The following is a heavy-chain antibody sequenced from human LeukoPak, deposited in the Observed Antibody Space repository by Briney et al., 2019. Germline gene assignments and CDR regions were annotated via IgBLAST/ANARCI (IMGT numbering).Heavy chain of an antibody. D-gene: IGHD4-11*01. J-gene: IGHJ5*02. CDR1: GSFSGYY. Sequence: SETLSLTCAVCGSFSGYYWSWIRQPPGKGLEWIGEINHSGSTNYNPSLKSRVTISVDTSKNQFSLKLSSVTAADTAVYYCARGRSNRSWFDPWGQGTLVTVSS. CDR3: ARGRSNRSWFDP. V-gene: IGHV4-34*01. CDR2: INHSGST.